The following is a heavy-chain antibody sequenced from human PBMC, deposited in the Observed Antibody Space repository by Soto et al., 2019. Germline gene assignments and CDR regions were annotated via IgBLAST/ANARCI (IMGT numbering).Heavy chain of an antibody. J-gene: IGHJ4*02. CDR2: ISYDGNNR. V-gene: IGHV3-30*03. CDR1: GFTFSSYG. Sequence: GGSLRLSCAASGFTFSSYGMHWVRQAPGKGPEWVAVISYDGNNRYYGDSVKGPFTISRDNSKNTVYLQMNSLRVEDTAVYYCASTWSGYYYFDSWGQGTLVTVSS. D-gene: IGHD3-3*01. CDR3: ASTWSGYYYFDS.